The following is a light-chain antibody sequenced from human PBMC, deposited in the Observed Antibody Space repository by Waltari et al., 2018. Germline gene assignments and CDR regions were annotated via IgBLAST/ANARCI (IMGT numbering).Light chain of an antibody. Sequence: AIQLTQSPSSLSASVGHRITITCPASQDIASALAWYVQKPGKAPQLLIYDASTLESGVPSRFSGSGSGTDFTLSLSGLQPEDFATYYCQQFINYPLTFGPGTTVDIK. CDR1: QDIASA. V-gene: IGKV1D-13*01. CDR3: QQFINYPLT. J-gene: IGKJ3*01. CDR2: DAS.